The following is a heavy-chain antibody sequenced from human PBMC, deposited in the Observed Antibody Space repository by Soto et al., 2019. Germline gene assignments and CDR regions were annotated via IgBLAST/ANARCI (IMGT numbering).Heavy chain of an antibody. CDR1: GYTFTSYG. CDR3: YGSGYLAPFDP. Sequence: ASVKVSCKASGYTFTSYGISWVRQAPGQGLEWMGWISAYNGNTNYAQKLQGRVTMTTDTSTSTAYMELSSLRSEDTAVYYCYGSGYLAPFDPWGQGTLVTVSS. J-gene: IGHJ5*02. D-gene: IGHD3-10*01. CDR2: ISAYNGNT. V-gene: IGHV1-18*01.